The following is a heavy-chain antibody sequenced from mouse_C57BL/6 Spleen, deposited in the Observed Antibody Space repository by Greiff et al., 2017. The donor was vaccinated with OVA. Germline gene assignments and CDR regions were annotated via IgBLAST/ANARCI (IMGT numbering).Heavy chain of an antibody. CDR1: GFNIKDDY. CDR3: TNGYDVN. CDR2: IDPENGDT. Sequence: VQLKQSGAELVRPGASVKLSCTASGFNIKDDYMHWVKQRPEQGLEWIGWIDPENGDTEYASKFQGKATITADTSSNTAYLQLSSLTSEDTAVYYCTNGYDVNWGQGTTLTVSS. D-gene: IGHD2-2*01. V-gene: IGHV14-4*01. J-gene: IGHJ2*01.